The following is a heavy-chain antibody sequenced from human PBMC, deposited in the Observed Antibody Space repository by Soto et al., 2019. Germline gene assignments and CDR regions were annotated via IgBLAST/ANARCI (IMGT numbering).Heavy chain of an antibody. D-gene: IGHD3-3*01. CDR3: AAGRALYYDFWSGRDTYGMDV. J-gene: IGHJ6*02. CDR2: IVVGSGNT. V-gene: IGHV1-58*01. CDR1: GFTFTSSA. Sequence: GASVKVSCKASGFTFTSSAVQWVRQARGQRLEWIGWIVVGSGNTNYAQKFQERVTITRDMSTSTAYMELSSLRSEDTAVYYCAAGRALYYDFWSGRDTYGMDVWGQGTTVIVSS.